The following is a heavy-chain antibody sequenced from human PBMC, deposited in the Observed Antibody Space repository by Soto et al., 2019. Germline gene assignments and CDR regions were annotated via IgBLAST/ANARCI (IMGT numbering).Heavy chain of an antibody. CDR2: ISYDGSNK. Sequence: QVQLVESGGGVVQPGRSLRLSCAASGFTFSSYGMHWVRQAPGKGLEWVAAISYDGSNKYYADSVKGRFTISRDNSKKKLYLQMNSLRAEDTAVYYCAKDRGGIATAGAYYYYGMDVWGQGTTVTVSS. CDR1: GFTFSSYG. V-gene: IGHV3-30*18. D-gene: IGHD6-13*01. CDR3: AKDRGGIATAGAYYYYGMDV. J-gene: IGHJ6*02.